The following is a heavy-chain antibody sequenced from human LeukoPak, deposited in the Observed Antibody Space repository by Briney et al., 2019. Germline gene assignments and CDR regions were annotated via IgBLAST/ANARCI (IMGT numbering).Heavy chain of an antibody. V-gene: IGHV4-34*01. CDR3: ARDYSSGWFGY. Sequence: SETLSLTCAVSGGSFSGYYWSWIRQPPGKGLEWIGEINHSGSTNYNPSLKSRVTISVDTSKNQFSLKLSSVTAADTAVYYCARDYSSGWFGYWGQGTLVTVSS. J-gene: IGHJ5*01. CDR2: INHSGST. CDR1: GGSFSGYY. D-gene: IGHD6-19*01.